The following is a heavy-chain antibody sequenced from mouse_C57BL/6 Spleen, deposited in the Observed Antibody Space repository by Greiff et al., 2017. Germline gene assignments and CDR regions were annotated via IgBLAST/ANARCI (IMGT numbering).Heavy chain of an antibody. Sequence: QVQLKESGAELARPGASVKLSCKASGYTFTSYGISWVKQRTGQGLEWIGEIYPRSGNTYYNEKFKGKATLTADKSSSTAYMELRSLTSEDSAVYFCAEPYYYGSSYGGYWGQGTTLTVSS. CDR2: IYPRSGNT. V-gene: IGHV1-81*01. CDR3: AEPYYYGSSYGGY. D-gene: IGHD1-1*01. CDR1: GYTFTSYG. J-gene: IGHJ2*01.